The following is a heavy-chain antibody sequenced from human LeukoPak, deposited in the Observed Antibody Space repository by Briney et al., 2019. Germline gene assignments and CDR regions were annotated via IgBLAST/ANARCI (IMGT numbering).Heavy chain of an antibody. D-gene: IGHD3-9*01. CDR2: IRYDGSNK. CDR3: AKDRHDILTGYSQNYYYYMDV. Sequence: GGSLRLSCAASGFTFSSYGMHWVRQAPGKGLEWVAFIRYDGSNKYYADSVKGRFTISRDNSKNTLYLQMNSLRAEDTAVYYCAKDRHDILTGYSQNYYYYMDVWGKGTTVTISS. V-gene: IGHV3-30*02. J-gene: IGHJ6*03. CDR1: GFTFSSYG.